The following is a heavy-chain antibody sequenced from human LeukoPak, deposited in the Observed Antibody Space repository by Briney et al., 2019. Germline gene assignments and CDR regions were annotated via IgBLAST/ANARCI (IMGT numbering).Heavy chain of an antibody. CDR2: ISAYNGNT. D-gene: IGHD3-22*01. CDR1: GYTFTSYG. J-gene: IGHJ4*02. Sequence: GASVKVSCKASGYTFTSYGISWVRQAPGQGLEWMGWISAYNGNTNYAQKLKGRVTMTTDTSTSTAYMELRSLRSDDTAVYYCARDLSEAYYYDSSGSNYVGYWGQGTLVTVSS. CDR3: ARDLSEAYYYDSSGSNYVGY. V-gene: IGHV1-18*01.